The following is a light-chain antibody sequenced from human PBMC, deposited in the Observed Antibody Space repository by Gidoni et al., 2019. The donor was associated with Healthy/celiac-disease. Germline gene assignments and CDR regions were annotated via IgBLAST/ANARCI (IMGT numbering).Light chain of an antibody. V-gene: IGKV3-11*01. Sequence: EIMLTQSPATLSLSPGERTTLSCRASQSVSSYLAWYQQKPGQTPRLLIDDASNRATGITARFSGSGSGTDFTLTISSLEPEDFAVYYCQQRSNWPLLTFGGGTKVEIK. CDR1: QSVSSY. J-gene: IGKJ4*01. CDR3: QQRSNWPLLT. CDR2: DAS.